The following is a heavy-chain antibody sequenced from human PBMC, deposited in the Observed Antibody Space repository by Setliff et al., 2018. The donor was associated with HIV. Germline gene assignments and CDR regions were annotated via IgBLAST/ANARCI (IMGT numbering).Heavy chain of an antibody. CDR1: GYTFTSYA. Sequence: WASVKVSCKASGYTFTSYAMHWVRQAPGQRLEWMGWINAGNGNTKYSQKFQGRVTITRDTSASTAYMELSSLRSEDTAVYYCAREEMSMWLPEYFFDFWGQGTLVTVSS. V-gene: IGHV1-3*01. D-gene: IGHD5-12*01. CDR2: INAGNGNT. J-gene: IGHJ4*02. CDR3: AREEMSMWLPEYFFDF.